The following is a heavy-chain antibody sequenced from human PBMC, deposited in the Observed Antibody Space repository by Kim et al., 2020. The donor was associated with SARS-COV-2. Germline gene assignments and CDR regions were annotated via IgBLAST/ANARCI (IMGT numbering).Heavy chain of an antibody. V-gene: IGHV4-39*07. CDR2: IYYSGST. CDR1: GGSISSSSYY. CDR3: ARDAAAATDLPFDY. J-gene: IGHJ4*02. Sequence: SETLSLTCTVSGGSISSSSYYWGWIRQPPGKGLEWIGSIYYSGSTYYNPSLKSRVTISVDTSKNQFSLKLSSVTAADTAVYYCARDAAAATDLPFDYWGQGTLVTVSS. D-gene: IGHD2-2*01.